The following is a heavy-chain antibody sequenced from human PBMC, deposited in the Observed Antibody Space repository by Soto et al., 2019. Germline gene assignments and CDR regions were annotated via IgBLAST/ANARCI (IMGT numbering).Heavy chain of an antibody. Sequence: LSLTCSVSGGSVSNFYWNWIRQPAGKELEWIGRIYSSGSASYNPSLRSRVTMSVDTSKNQFSLKLDSVTAADTAVYYCARSSHKESWFDPWGQGTLVTVSS. CDR2: IYSSGSA. V-gene: IGHV4-4*07. CDR3: ARSSHKESWFDP. J-gene: IGHJ5*02. CDR1: GGSVSNFY. D-gene: IGHD6-13*01.